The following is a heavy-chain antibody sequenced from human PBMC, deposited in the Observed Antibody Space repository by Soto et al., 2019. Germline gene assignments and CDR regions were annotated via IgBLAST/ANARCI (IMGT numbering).Heavy chain of an antibody. V-gene: IGHV1-18*01. CDR3: ARDPQLDYDSSGYYDY. CDR2: ISAYNGNT. D-gene: IGHD3-22*01. J-gene: IGHJ4*02. CDR1: GYTFTSYG. Sequence: ASVKVSCKASGYTFTSYGISWVRQAPGQGLEWMGWISAYNGNTNYAQKLQGRVTITADESTSTAYMELSSLRSEDTAVYYCARDPQLDYDSSGYYDYWGQGTLVTVSS.